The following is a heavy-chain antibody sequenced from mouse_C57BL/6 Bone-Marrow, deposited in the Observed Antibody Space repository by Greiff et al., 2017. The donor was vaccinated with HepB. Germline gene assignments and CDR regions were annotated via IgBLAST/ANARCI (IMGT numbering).Heavy chain of an antibody. Sequence: DVHLVESGGDLVKPGGSLKLSCAASGFTFSSYGMSWVRQTPDKRLEWVATISSGGSYTYYPDSVKGRFTISRDNAKNTLYLQMSSLKSEDTAMYYCAGTGTCWYFDVWGTGTTVTVSS. CDR2: ISSGGSYT. J-gene: IGHJ1*03. D-gene: IGHD4-1*01. V-gene: IGHV5-6*01. CDR1: GFTFSSYG. CDR3: AGTGTCWYFDV.